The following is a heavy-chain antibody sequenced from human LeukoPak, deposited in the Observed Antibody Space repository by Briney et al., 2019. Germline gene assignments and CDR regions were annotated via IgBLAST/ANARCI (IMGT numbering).Heavy chain of an antibody. CDR3: ARGGGDRILDAFDI. J-gene: IGHJ3*02. CDR2: IYTSGST. Sequence: SETLSLTCAVSGVSISGSYYYWSWIRQPAGKGLEWIGRIYTSGSTNYNPSLKSRVTMSVDTSKNQFSLKLSSVTAADTAVYYCARGGGDRILDAFDIWGQGTMVTVSS. D-gene: IGHD2-21*02. V-gene: IGHV4-61*02. CDR1: GVSISGSYYY.